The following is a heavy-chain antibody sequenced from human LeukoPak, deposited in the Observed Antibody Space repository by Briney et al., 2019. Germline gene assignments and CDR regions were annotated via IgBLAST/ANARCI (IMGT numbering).Heavy chain of an antibody. D-gene: IGHD3-22*01. Sequence: GGSLRLSCVASGFTFRTYWMSWVRQAPGKGLEWVANIKQDGSEKYYLDSVKGRFTISRDNADNSLFLQMDSLRAEDTALYYCAKDRAYYYDSSGYYWDYWGQGTLVTVSS. CDR1: GFTFRTYW. J-gene: IGHJ4*02. CDR3: AKDRAYYYDSSGYYWDY. CDR2: IKQDGSEK. V-gene: IGHV3-7*01.